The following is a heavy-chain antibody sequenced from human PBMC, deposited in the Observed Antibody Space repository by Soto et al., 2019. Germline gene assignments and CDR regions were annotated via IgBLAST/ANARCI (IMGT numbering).Heavy chain of an antibody. CDR2: ISAYNGNT. J-gene: IGHJ4*02. CDR1: GYTFTSYG. V-gene: IGHV1-18*01. Sequence: QVQLVQSGAEVKKAGASEKVSCKASGYTFTSYGISWVRQAPGQGLEWMGWISAYNGNTNYAQKLQGRVTMTTDTSTSTAYMELRSLRSDDTAVYYCARAERDIVTEMYYFDYCSQGTLVTVSS. CDR3: ARAERDIVTEMYYFDY. D-gene: IGHD5-12*01.